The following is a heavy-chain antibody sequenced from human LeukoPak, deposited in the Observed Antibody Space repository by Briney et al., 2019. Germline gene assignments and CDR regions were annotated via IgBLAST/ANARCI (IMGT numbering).Heavy chain of an antibody. D-gene: IGHD2-15*01. CDR3: ASSGATQGYFDY. Sequence: PSETLSLTCSVSGGSISSSSYDWGWIRQPPGKGLEWIGSIYYSGSTYYNPSLKSRVTISVDTSKNQFSLKLSSVTAADTAVYYCASSGATQGYFDYWGQGTLVTVSS. J-gene: IGHJ4*02. V-gene: IGHV4-39*01. CDR2: IYYSGST. CDR1: GGSISSSSYD.